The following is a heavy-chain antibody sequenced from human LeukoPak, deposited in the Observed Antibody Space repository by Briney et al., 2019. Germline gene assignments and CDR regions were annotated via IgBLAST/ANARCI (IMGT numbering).Heavy chain of an antibody. CDR3: APYGSGFVSDP. CDR1: GYTFSYFG. D-gene: IGHD3-10*01. Sequence: ASVRVSCKGSGYTFSYFGINWVRQAPGQGLEWMGWINTNTGKTTYAQGFTGRFVFSSDTSVSTAYLQISSLKAEDTAMYYCAPYGSGFVSDPWGQGTLVTVSS. J-gene: IGHJ5*02. V-gene: IGHV7-4-1*02. CDR2: INTNTGKT.